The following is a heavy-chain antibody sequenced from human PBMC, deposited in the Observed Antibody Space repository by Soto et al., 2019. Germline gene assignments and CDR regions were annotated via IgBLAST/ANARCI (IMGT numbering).Heavy chain of an antibody. Sequence: SETLSLTCTVSGGSFSSGDYYWSWVRQPPGKGLEWIGYIYYTGSTFNNPSLKSRVSISIDTSKTQFSLKLSSVTAADTAVYYCARIQFGAEPSYYYSGMDVWGQGTTVTVS. D-gene: IGHD1-1*01. V-gene: IGHV4-30-4*01. CDR2: IYYTGST. CDR3: ARIQFGAEPSYYYSGMDV. CDR1: GGSFSSGDYY. J-gene: IGHJ6*02.